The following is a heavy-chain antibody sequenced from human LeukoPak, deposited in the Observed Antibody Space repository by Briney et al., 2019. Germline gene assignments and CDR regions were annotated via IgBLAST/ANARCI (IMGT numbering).Heavy chain of an antibody. J-gene: IGHJ4*02. CDR1: GYSISSGYY. D-gene: IGHD3-3*01. Sequence: HSETLSLTCTVSGYSISSGYYWGWIRQPPGKGLEWIGCIYHSGSTYYNPSLKSRVTISVDTSKNQFSLKLSSVTAADTAVYYCASGELRFLEWLFRRWGQGTLVTVSS. CDR2: IYHSGST. V-gene: IGHV4-38-2*02. CDR3: ASGELRFLEWLFRR.